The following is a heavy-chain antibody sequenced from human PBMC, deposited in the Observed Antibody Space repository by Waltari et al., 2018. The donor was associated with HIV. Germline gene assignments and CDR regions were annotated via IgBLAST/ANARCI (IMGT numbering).Heavy chain of an antibody. J-gene: IGHJ4*02. V-gene: IGHV4-31*03. CDR3: ARRRDYDNSGHYYYFDY. D-gene: IGHD3-22*01. CDR1: GASLSSGGYY. CDR2: IYYSGST. Sequence: QVQLQESGPGLVKPSQTLSLTCTVSGASLSSGGYYWSWIRQPPGNGLEWIGYIYYSGSTYHNPSLKSRVTISVYTSKNQFSLKMTAVTAADTAVYYCARRRDYDNSGHYYYFDYWGQGALVTVSS.